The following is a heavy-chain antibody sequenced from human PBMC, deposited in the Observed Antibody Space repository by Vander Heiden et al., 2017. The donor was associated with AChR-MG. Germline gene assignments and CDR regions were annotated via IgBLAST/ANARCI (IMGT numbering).Heavy chain of an antibody. Sequence: HITLKESGSTLVKPTQTLTLTCSFPGFSLSTRGIRVGWLRPPPGKALEWLALSYWDDDKRYSPSLRNRLNVTKDTSKNQVVFTMTNMDPVDTATYYCAHTITGLYRHFDYWGQGTLVTVSS. CDR3: AHTITGLYRHFDY. D-gene: IGHD3-3*01. V-gene: IGHV2-5*02. CDR2: SYWDDDK. J-gene: IGHJ4*02. CDR1: GFSLSTRGIR.